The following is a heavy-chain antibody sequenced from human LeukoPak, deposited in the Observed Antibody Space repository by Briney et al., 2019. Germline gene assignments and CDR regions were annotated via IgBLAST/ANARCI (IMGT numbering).Heavy chain of an antibody. J-gene: IGHJ4*02. Sequence: GGSLRLSCAASGFTFSSYAMSWVRQAPGKGLERVSAISGSGGSTYYADSVKGRFTISRDNSKNTLYLQMNSLRAEDTAVYYCAKDSPIIQLWLVFDYWGQGTLVTVSS. CDR3: AKDSPIIQLWLVFDY. CDR1: GFTFSSYA. D-gene: IGHD5-18*01. CDR2: ISGSGGST. V-gene: IGHV3-23*01.